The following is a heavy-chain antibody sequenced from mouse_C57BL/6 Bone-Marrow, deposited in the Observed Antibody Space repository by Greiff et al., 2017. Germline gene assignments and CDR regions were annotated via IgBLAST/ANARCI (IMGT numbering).Heavy chain of an antibody. J-gene: IGHJ1*03. D-gene: IGHD1-1*01. CDR1: GYTFTSYD. Sequence: VKLMESGPELVKPGASVKLSCKASGYTFTSYDINWVKQRPGQGLEWIGWIYPRVGSTKYNEKFKGKATLTVDTSSSTAYMEHHSLTSEDSAVYFCARLEFDGSSGDWYFDVWGTGTTVTVSS. CDR2: IYPRVGST. CDR3: ARLEFDGSSGDWYFDV. V-gene: IGHV1-85*01.